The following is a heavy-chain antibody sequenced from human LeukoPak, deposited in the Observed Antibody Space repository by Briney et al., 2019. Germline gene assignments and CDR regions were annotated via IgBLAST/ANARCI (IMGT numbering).Heavy chain of an antibody. CDR2: ISGSGGST. CDR1: GFTFSSYA. Sequence: GGSLRLSCAASGFTFSSYAMSWVRQAPGKGLEWVSAISGSGGSTYYADSVKSRFTISRDNSKNTLYLQMNSLRAEDTAVYYCAKDNVKDYYDSSGHFDYWGQGTLVTVSS. D-gene: IGHD3-22*01. V-gene: IGHV3-23*01. J-gene: IGHJ4*02. CDR3: AKDNVKDYYDSSGHFDY.